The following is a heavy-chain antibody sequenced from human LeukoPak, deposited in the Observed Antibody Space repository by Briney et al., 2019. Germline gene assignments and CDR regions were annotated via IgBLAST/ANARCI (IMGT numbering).Heavy chain of an antibody. Sequence: GGSLRLSCAASGFTFTSYAMAWVRQAPGKGLEWVSGLSANGDSTYYADSGKGRFSISRDSSKNTLYLQMNSLRAEDTAVYYCAKGRVASGTFYKGYDFWGQGSLVTVSS. CDR1: GFTFTSYA. V-gene: IGHV3-23*01. D-gene: IGHD3-10*01. CDR2: LSANGDST. CDR3: AKGRVASGTFYKGYDF. J-gene: IGHJ4*02.